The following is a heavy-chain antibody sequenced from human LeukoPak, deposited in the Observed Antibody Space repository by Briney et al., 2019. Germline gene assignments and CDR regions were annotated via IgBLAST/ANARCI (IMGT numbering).Heavy chain of an antibody. D-gene: IGHD2-8*02. Sequence: GGSLRLSCAASGFTFSNSVMSWVRQAPGKGLEWVSVISGGADITYYADSVKGRFTISRDNSQDTLHLQMNSLRAEDTAVYYCAKATSGYMDVWAKGTTVIISS. CDR2: ISGGADIT. CDR3: AKATSGYMDV. CDR1: GFTFSNSV. V-gene: IGHV3-23*01. J-gene: IGHJ6*03.